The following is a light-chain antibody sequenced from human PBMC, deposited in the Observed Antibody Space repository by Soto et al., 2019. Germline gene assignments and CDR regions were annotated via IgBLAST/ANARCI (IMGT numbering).Light chain of an antibody. CDR2: AAS. J-gene: IGKJ2*01. V-gene: IGKV1-39*01. CDR1: ESISNY. Sequence: DIRMTQSPSSLSASVGDRVTITCRASESISNYLNWYQQKPGKAPKLLIYAASSLQRGVSSRFSGSGSGTDFTLTITSLQPEDFAAYYCQQSYSTPRYTFGQGTKLEIK. CDR3: QQSYSTPRYT.